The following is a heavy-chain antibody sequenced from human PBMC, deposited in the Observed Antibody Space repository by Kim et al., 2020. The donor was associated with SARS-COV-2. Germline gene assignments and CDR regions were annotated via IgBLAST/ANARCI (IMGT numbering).Heavy chain of an antibody. CDR3: AGEAAAGKYYYYYGMDV. J-gene: IGHJ6*02. Sequence: SETLSLTCTVSGGSISSSSYYWGWIRQPPGKGLGWIGSIYYSGSTYYNPSLKSRVTISVDTSKNQFSLKLSSVTAADTAVYYCAGEAAAGKYYYYYGMDVWGQGTTVTVSS. CDR1: GGSISSSSYY. CDR2: IYYSGST. V-gene: IGHV4-39*01. D-gene: IGHD6-13*01.